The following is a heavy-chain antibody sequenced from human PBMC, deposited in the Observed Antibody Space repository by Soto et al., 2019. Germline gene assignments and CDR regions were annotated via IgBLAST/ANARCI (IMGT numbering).Heavy chain of an antibody. CDR3: ARKYCSSTTCYEHFDY. J-gene: IGHJ4*02. Sequence: SETLSLTCTVSGGSISSGGYYWSWIRQHPGKGLEWIGNIYYSGSAYYNPSLKSRVTISVDTSKNQFSLKLSSVTAADTAVYYCARKYCSSTTCYEHFDYWGQGTLVTVSS. V-gene: IGHV4-31*03. CDR1: GGSISSGGYY. D-gene: IGHD2-2*01. CDR2: IYYSGSA.